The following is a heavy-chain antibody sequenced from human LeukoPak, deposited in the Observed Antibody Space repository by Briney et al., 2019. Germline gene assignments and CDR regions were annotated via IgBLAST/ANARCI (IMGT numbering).Heavy chain of an antibody. CDR3: ARDRVTMVRGVNYYFDY. J-gene: IGHJ4*02. CDR1: GFTFSSYW. Sequence: PGGSLRRSCAASGFTFSSYWMSWVRQAPGKGLEWVANIKQDGSEKYYVDSVKGRFTISRDNAKNSLYLQMNSLRAEDTAVYYCARDRVTMVRGVNYYFDYWGQGTLVTVSS. D-gene: IGHD3-10*01. V-gene: IGHV3-7*05. CDR2: IKQDGSEK.